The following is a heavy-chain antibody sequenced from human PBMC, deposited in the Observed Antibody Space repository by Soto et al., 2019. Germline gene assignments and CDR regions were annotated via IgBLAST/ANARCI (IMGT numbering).Heavy chain of an antibody. CDR3: AKEVLRFLEGERGWFDP. J-gene: IGHJ5*02. D-gene: IGHD3-3*01. CDR2: ISGGGGST. V-gene: IGHV3-23*01. CDR1: GFTFSSYA. Sequence: GGSLRLSCAASGFTFSSYAMSWVRQAPGKGLEWVSAISGGGGSTYYADSVKGRFTISRDNSKNTLYLQMNSLRAEDTAVYYCAKEVLRFLEGERGWFDPWGQGTLVTVSS.